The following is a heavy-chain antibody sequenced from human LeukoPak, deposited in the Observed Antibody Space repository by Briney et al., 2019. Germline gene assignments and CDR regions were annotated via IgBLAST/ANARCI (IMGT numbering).Heavy chain of an antibody. J-gene: IGHJ6*03. V-gene: IGHV4-61*02. CDR2: IYTSGST. Sequence: SQTLSLTCTVSGGSISSGSYYWSWIRQPAGKGLEWIGRIYTSGSTNYNPSLKSRVTISVDTSKNQFSLKLSSVTAADTAVYYCASQRGWPYYYYYMDVWGKGTTVTVSS. CDR1: GGSISSGSYY. CDR3: ASQRGWPYYYYYMDV. D-gene: IGHD2-15*01.